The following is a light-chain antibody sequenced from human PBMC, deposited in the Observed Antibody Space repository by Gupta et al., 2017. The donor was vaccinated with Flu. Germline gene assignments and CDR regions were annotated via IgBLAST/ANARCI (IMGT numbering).Light chain of an antibody. J-gene: IGKJ2*01. CDR1: QSVSSN. CDR2: GAS. V-gene: IGKV3-15*01. CDR3: QQYNNWPPFT. Sequence: PATLSVSPGERATLSCRASQSVSSNLAWYQQKPGQAPRLLIYGASTRATGIPARFSGSGSGTEFTLTISSLQSEDFAVYYCQQYNNWPPFTFGQGTKLEIK.